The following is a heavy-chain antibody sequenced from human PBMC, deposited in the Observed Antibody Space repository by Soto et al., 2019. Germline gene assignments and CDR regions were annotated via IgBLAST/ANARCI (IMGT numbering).Heavy chain of an antibody. V-gene: IGHV3-30*03. D-gene: IGHD3-22*01. CDR2: ISYDGSNK. J-gene: IGHJ4*02. Sequence: QVQLVGSGGGVVQPGRSLRLSCAASGFTFSSYGMHWVRQAPGKGLQWVAVISYDGSNKYYADSVKGRFTISRDNSKNTLYLQMNSLRAEDTAVYYCVGGYYFGDYWGQGTLVTVSS. CDR1: GFTFSSYG. CDR3: VGGYYFGDY.